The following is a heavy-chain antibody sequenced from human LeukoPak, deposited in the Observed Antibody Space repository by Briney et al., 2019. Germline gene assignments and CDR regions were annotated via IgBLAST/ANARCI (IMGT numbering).Heavy chain of an antibody. CDR3: AREFSVVGNFDY. D-gene: IGHD2-21*01. J-gene: IGHJ4*02. Sequence: GGSLRLSCADSGFLFSDFIDHTMVWVRHAPGKGLEWVSYISSSSTSISYADSVRGRFSISRDNAQRSLYLHMNSLRDEDTAVYYCAREFSVVGNFDYWGQGTLVIVSS. CDR1: GFLFSDFIDHT. V-gene: IGHV3-21*01. CDR2: ISSSSTSI.